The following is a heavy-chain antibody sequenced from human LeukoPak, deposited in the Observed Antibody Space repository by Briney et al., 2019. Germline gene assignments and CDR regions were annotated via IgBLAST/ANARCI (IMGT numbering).Heavy chain of an antibody. CDR3: ARVYTTVTFVRWFDP. V-gene: IGHV1-46*01. J-gene: IGHJ5*02. CDR2: INPSGGST. Sequence: ASVKVSCKASGYTFTSYYMHWVRQAPGQGLEWMGIINPSGGSTSYAQKFQGRVTMTRDMSTSTAYMELSRLRSDDTAVYYCARVYTTVTFVRWFDPWGQGTLVTVSS. D-gene: IGHD4-17*01. CDR1: GYTFTSYY.